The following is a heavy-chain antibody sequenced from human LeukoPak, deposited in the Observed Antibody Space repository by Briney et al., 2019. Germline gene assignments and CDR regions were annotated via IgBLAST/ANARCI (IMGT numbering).Heavy chain of an antibody. CDR2: VYYSGST. CDR3: ARGGSSGWYPIYYYYGMDV. Sequence: PSETLSLTCVVSGGSINNNKWWSWVRQPPGKGLEWIGDVYYSGSTNYNPSLKSRVTMSVDKSKNQFSLKLNSVTAADTAVYYCARGGSSGWYPIYYYYGMDVWGQGTTVTVSS. D-gene: IGHD6-19*01. J-gene: IGHJ6*02. CDR1: GGSINNNKW. V-gene: IGHV4-4*02.